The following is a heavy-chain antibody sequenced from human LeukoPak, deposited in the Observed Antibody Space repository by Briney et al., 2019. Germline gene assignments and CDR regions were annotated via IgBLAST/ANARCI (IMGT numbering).Heavy chain of an antibody. CDR2: IYHSGGT. D-gene: IGHD6-6*01. V-gene: IGHV4-59*01. CDR1: GGSISTYY. J-gene: IGHJ1*01. CDR3: ARGGAARLHFQN. Sequence: SKTLSLTCTVSGGSISTYYWNWIREPPGKGLEWIGYIYHSGGTNYNPSLQSRVTISVDTSKNQFSLNLNSVTAADTAVYYCARGGAARLHFQNWGQGTLVTVSS.